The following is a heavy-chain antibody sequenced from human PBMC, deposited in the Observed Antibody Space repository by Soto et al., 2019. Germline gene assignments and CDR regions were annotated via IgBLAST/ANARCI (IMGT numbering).Heavy chain of an antibody. D-gene: IGHD6-13*01. V-gene: IGHV1-69*13. CDR2: IIPIFGTA. CDR1: GGTFSSYA. J-gene: IGHJ6*02. CDR3: ARDLSGIAAAGMDRDYYYGMDV. Sequence: SVKVSCKASGGTFSSYAISWVRQAPGQGLEWMGGIIPIFGTANYAQKFQGRVTITADESTSTAYMELSSLRSEDTAVYYCARDLSGIAAAGMDRDYYYGMDVWGQGTTVTVSS.